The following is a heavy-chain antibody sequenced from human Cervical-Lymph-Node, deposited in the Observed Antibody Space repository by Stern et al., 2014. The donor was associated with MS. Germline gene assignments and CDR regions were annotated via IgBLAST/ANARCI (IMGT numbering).Heavy chain of an antibody. CDR2: VTFNDGTT. D-gene: IGHD4-23*01. CDR1: GFTFSTYH. Sequence: VQLVESGAEVKKPGASVKLSCKASGFTFSTYHMHWVRQAPGQGLAWGGLVTFNDGTTDYAQEFQGRITMTRDTSTSTLYMELSSLRSEDTALYYCAREGVATPIHLKAFDLWGQGTMITVSS. J-gene: IGHJ3*01. CDR3: AREGVATPIHLKAFDL. V-gene: IGHV1-46*01.